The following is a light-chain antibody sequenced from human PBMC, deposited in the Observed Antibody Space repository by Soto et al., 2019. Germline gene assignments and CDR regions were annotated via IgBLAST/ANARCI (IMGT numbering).Light chain of an antibody. V-gene: IGKV4-1*01. CDR2: WAS. CDR3: QQYLGIPRT. Sequence: DIMMTVFPASLAVSLLVRATINCKSSQRVLYSTNNKNCLAWYQQKPGQPPKLLIYWASTRESGVPDRFSGSGSGTDFTLTISSLQAEDVAVYYCQQYLGIPRTFGQGTKVDIK. J-gene: IGKJ1*01. CDR1: QRVLYSTNNKNC.